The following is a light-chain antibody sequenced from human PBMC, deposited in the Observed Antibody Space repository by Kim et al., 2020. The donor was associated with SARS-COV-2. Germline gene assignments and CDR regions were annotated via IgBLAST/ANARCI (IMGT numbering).Light chain of an antibody. CDR2: GAS. J-gene: IGKJ5*01. Sequence: PGHRATPSCRASQSISSSYLAWYQQKPGQAPRLLIYGASSRATGIPDRFSGSGSGTDFTLTISRLEPQDFAVYYCQQYGTSPPITFGQGTRLEIK. V-gene: IGKV3-20*01. CDR1: QSISSSY. CDR3: QQYGTSPPIT.